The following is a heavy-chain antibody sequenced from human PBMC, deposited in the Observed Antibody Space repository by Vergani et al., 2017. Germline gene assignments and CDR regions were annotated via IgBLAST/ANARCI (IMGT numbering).Heavy chain of an antibody. J-gene: IGHJ4*02. CDR3: AKEGDYSSTWINSHYFDY. Sequence: EVQLLESGGGLIQSGGSLRLSCAASGFTFSDYAMTWVRQTPGKGLEWISVIVGGGYSTWYADSVQGRFTISRDNSKNTLYLQMNNLRVEDTARYYCAKEGDYSSTWINSHYFDYWGQGTLVTVSS. D-gene: IGHD2-2*01. CDR2: IVGGGYST. CDR1: GFTFSDYA. V-gene: IGHV3-23*01.